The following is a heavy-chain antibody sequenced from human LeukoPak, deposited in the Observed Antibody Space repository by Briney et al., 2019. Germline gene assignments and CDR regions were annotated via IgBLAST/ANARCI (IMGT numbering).Heavy chain of an antibody. V-gene: IGHV3-23*01. CDR1: GFTFSSYA. Sequence: GGSLRLSCAASGFTFSSYAMNWVRQARGKGLEWVSGICHSGSISYVVSVKGRLTISRDNSKNTLYLQMSSLRAAETAIYYCAKELTERWVIDAFDIWGQGTVVTVSS. D-gene: IGHD2-21*01. CDR2: ICHSGSI. J-gene: IGHJ3*02. CDR3: AKELTERWVIDAFDI.